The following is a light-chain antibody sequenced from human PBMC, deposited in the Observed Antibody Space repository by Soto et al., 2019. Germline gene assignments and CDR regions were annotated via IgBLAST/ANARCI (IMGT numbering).Light chain of an antibody. CDR1: QSISTW. CDR3: QQYNSYPRT. J-gene: IGKJ1*01. Sequence: DIQMTQSPSTLSASVGDRVIITFRASQSISTWLAWYQQKAGKAPKLLIYKASSLESGVPSRFSGGGSGTEFTLTISSLQPDDFATYYCQQYNSYPRTFGQGTKVDIK. CDR2: KAS. V-gene: IGKV1-5*03.